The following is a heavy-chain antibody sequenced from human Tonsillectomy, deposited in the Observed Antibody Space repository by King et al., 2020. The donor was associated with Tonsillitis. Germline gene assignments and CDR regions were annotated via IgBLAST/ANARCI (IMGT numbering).Heavy chain of an antibody. CDR2: INQDGSAK. CDR3: VGSMEF. V-gene: IGHV3-7*01. Sequence: VQLVESGGGLVQRGGSLRLSCAASGFIFTDYWMTWVRQAPGKGLEWVANINQDGSAKFYVDSVKGRFTISRDNARNSLYLQMSSLRAEDTAVYSCVGSMEFWGQGTTVTVSS. D-gene: IGHD7-27*01. J-gene: IGHJ6*02. CDR1: GFIFTDYW.